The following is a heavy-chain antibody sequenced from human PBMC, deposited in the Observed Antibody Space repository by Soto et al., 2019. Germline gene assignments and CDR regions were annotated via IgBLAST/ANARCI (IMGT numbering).Heavy chain of an antibody. V-gene: IGHV3-30*04. CDR1: GFTFSRHA. CDR3: ARTRNGGVADSFDS. Sequence: PGGSLRLSCAASGFTFSRHAIHWVLLTPGRGLEWVLAISRDGSYIYYTDSVKGRFTVSRDNSKNTVFVQMNRLIPDDTALYFCARTRNGGVADSFDSWSQGTRVTVSS. J-gene: IGHJ5*01. CDR2: ISRDGSYI. D-gene: IGHD3-3*01.